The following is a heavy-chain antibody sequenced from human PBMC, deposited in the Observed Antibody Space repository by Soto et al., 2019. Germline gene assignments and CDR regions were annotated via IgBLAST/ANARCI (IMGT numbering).Heavy chain of an antibody. V-gene: IGHV3-74*01. CDR2: INSDGSST. CDR3: ARGSGYCSGGSCYSFFSFFDY. CDR1: GFTFSSYW. D-gene: IGHD2-15*01. Sequence: GGSLRLSCAASGFTFSSYWMHWVRQAPGKGLVWVSRINSDGSSTSYADSVKGRFTISRDNAKNTLYLQMNSLRAEDTAVYYCARGSGYCSGGSCYSFFSFFDYWGQGTLVTVSS. J-gene: IGHJ4*02.